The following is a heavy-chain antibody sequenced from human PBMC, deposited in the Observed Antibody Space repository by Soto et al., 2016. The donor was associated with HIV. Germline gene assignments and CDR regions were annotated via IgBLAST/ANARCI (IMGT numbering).Heavy chain of an antibody. D-gene: IGHD5-18*01. CDR3: ARDAYSYGYGAFDI. CDR2: FYSGGLT. CDR1: GFSVSRNY. V-gene: IGHV3-66*01. J-gene: IGHJ3*02. Sequence: EVQLVESGGGLVQPGGSLRLSCAAPGFSVSRNYMSWVRQAPGKGLQWVSVFYSGGLTYYADSVKGRFTISRDNSKNTLFLQMNSLRPEDTAIYYCARDAYSYGYGAFDIWGQGTMVSVSS.